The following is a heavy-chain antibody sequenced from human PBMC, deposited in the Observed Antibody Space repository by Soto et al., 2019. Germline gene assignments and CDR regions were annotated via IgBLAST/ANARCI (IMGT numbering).Heavy chain of an antibody. V-gene: IGHV4-59*01. Sequence: SETLSLTCTVSGGSISGYYWSWIRQPPGKGLEWIGFIYYSGRTNYNPSLKSRVTISVDTSKNQFSLKLSAVTAADTAVYYRGTGGRPRQLLYYYYGMDVWCQGTTVTVS. CDR1: GGSISGYY. CDR3: GTGGRPRQLLYYYYGMDV. J-gene: IGHJ6*02. CDR2: IYYSGRT. D-gene: IGHD1-26*01.